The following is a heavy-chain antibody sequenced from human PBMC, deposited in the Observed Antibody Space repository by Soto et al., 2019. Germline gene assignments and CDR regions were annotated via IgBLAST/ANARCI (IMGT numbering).Heavy chain of an antibody. CDR2: ISGSGAIT. V-gene: IGHV3-23*01. Sequence: GGSLRLSCAASGSIFSSYAMSWVRQAPGKGLEWVSVISGSGAITYYADSVKGRFTISRDNSKNTLYLQMNSLRAEDTAVYYCAKQRSSSWSHFDYWGQGTLVTVSS. CDR3: AKQRSSSWSHFDY. D-gene: IGHD6-13*01. J-gene: IGHJ4*02. CDR1: GSIFSSYA.